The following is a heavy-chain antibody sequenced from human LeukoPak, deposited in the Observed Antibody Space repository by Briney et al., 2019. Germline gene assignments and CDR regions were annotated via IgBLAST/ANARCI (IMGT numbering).Heavy chain of an antibody. Sequence: ASVKVSCKVSGYTLTELSMHCVRQAPGKGLEWMGWISAYNGNTNYAQKLQGRVTMTTDTSTSTAYMELRSLRSDDTAVYYCARDGSSWPHYYYYGMDVWGKGTTVTVSS. J-gene: IGHJ6*04. D-gene: IGHD6-13*01. V-gene: IGHV1-18*01. CDR2: ISAYNGNT. CDR1: GYTLTELS. CDR3: ARDGSSWPHYYYYGMDV.